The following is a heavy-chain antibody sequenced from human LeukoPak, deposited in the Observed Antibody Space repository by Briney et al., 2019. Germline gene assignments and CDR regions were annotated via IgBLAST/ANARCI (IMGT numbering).Heavy chain of an antibody. CDR3: SRLTLTGVAGRGWFDS. J-gene: IGHJ5*01. D-gene: IGHD3-3*01. V-gene: IGHV4-39*02. Sequence: SESLSLTCFVSGDSITNSGWASGWVRQPPGKGLEWIGTMPYDENMAATGIPSYNPSLKSRVTIAAATTKNHLSLTVNSVTAADTASYYCSRLTLTGVAGRGWFDSWGQGALVIVSS. CDR1: GDSITNSGWA. CDR2: MPYDENMAATGIP.